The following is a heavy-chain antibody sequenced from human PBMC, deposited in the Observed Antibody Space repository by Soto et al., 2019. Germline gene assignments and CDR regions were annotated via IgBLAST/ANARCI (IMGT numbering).Heavy chain of an antibody. J-gene: IGHJ5*02. CDR1: GGSISSDDYC. V-gene: IGHV4-31*03. CDR3: ARSEDIVLIPSAMAFGWFDP. D-gene: IGHD2-2*01. CDR2: IFYSGST. Sequence: QVQLQESGPGLVKPSQTLSLTCTVSGGSISSDDYCWSWIRQHPGKGLEWIGYIFYSGSTHYNAALKSRVTISIDTSKNQFYLRLSSVTAADTAVYYCARSEDIVLIPSAMAFGWFDPWGQGTLVTVSS.